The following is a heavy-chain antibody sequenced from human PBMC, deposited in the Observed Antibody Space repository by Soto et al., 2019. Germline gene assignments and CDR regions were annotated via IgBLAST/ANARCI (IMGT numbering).Heavy chain of an antibody. V-gene: IGHV4-30-2*01. CDR3: ARLYSNKAY. CDR1: GGSISSGGYS. D-gene: IGHD4-4*01. Sequence: TSETLSLTCAVSGGSISSGGYSWSWIRQPPGKGLEWIGYIYHSGSTYYNPSLKSRVTISVDTSKNQFSLKLSSVTAADTAVYYCARLYSNKAYWGQGTLVTV. CDR2: IYHSGST. J-gene: IGHJ4*02.